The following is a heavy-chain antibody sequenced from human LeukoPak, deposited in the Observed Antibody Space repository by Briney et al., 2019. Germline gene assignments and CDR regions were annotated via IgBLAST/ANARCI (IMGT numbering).Heavy chain of an antibody. D-gene: IGHD5-18*01. CDR3: ARVTGYSYLY. Sequence: GGSLRLSCAASGFTFSSYGMHWVRQAPGKGLEWVAFIRYDGSNKYYADSVKGRFTISRDNSKNTLYLQMNSLRAEDTAVYYCARVTGYSYLYWGQGTLVTVSS. CDR2: IRYDGSNK. J-gene: IGHJ4*02. V-gene: IGHV3-30*02. CDR1: GFTFSSYG.